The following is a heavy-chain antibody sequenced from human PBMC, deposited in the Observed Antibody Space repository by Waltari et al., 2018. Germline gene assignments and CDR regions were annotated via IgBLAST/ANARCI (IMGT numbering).Heavy chain of an antibody. CDR2: IYSGGSA. V-gene: IGHV3-53*02. D-gene: IGHD3-10*01. CDR1: GLKVSTSF. J-gene: IGHJ4*02. Sequence: EVQLVETGGGLIQPGGSLRLSCAASGLKVSTSFLSWVRQAPGKGLEWVSYIYSGGSAYYIDSVKGRFTISRDNSKNTLYRQMNRLTADDTAVYYCARFYGSGSYFESWGQGALVTVSS. CDR3: ARFYGSGSYFES.